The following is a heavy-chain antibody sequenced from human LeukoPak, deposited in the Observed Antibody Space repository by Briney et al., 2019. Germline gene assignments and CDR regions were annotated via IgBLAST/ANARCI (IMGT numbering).Heavy chain of an antibody. D-gene: IGHD3-22*01. CDR1: GYTFTSYY. CDR3: ASLKNYYDSSGNLVTDAFDI. V-gene: IGHV1-2*02. CDR2: IDPNSGGT. Sequence: ASVKVSCKASGYTFTSYYMHWVRQAPGQGLEWMGWIDPNSGGTNYAQKFQGRVTMTTDTSTSTAYMELRSLRSDDTAVYYCASLKNYYDSSGNLVTDAFDIWGQGTMVTVSS. J-gene: IGHJ3*02.